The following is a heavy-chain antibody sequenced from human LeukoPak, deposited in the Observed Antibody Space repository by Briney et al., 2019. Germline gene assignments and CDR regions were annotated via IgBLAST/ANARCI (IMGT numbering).Heavy chain of an antibody. CDR3: VRGGTYWTVS. CDR2: IKPDGSEK. V-gene: IGHV3-7*01. Sequence: GGSLGLSCAASGFVYSASYMSWVRKAPGKGLEWVATIKPDGSEKYHVDSVSGRFTISRDNTNDSLFLQMNSLRVDDTAVYYCVRGGTYWTVSWGQGTLVNVS. J-gene: IGHJ5*01. CDR1: GFVYSASY.